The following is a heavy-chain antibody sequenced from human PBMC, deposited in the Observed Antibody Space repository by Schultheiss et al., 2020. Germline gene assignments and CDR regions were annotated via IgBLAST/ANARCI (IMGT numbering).Heavy chain of an antibody. V-gene: IGHV4-34*01. CDR3: ARGLSSVIVVAATPWFDP. Sequence: SETLSLTCAVYGGSFSGYYWSWIRQPPGKGLEWIGEMNHGGSANYNPSLKSRVTISIDTSKNQFSLKLSSVTAADTAVYYCARGLSSVIVVAATPWFDPWGQGTLVNVYS. J-gene: IGHJ5*02. CDR2: MNHGGSA. CDR1: GGSFSGYY. D-gene: IGHD2-15*01.